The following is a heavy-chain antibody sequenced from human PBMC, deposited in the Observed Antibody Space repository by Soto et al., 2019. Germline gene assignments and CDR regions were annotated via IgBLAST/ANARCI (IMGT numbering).Heavy chain of an antibody. CDR2: IYYSGST. D-gene: IGHD2-15*01. CDR3: ASLTLSTWYGYFDY. V-gene: IGHV4-39*01. Sequence: QLQLQESGPGLVKPSETLSLTCTVSGGSISSSSYYWGWIRQPPGKGLEWIGSIYYSGSTYYNPCLKSRVTISVDTSKIQFSLKLISVSAAGTAVYYCASLTLSTWYGYFDYWGQGTLVTFSS. J-gene: IGHJ4*02. CDR1: GGSISSSSYY.